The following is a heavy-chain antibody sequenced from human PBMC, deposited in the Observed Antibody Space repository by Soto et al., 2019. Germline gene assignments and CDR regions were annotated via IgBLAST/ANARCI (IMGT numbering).Heavy chain of an antibody. J-gene: IGHJ4*02. D-gene: IGHD2-2*01. V-gene: IGHV3-23*01. Sequence: GSLRLSCAASGFTFSSYAMSWVRQAPGRGLEWVSAISGSGGNTYYEDSVKGRFTISRDNSKNTLYLQMNSLRAEDTAVYYCAKPNLYCSSTSCYDYWGQGTLVTVSS. CDR1: GFTFSSYA. CDR3: AKPNLYCSSTSCYDY. CDR2: ISGSGGNT.